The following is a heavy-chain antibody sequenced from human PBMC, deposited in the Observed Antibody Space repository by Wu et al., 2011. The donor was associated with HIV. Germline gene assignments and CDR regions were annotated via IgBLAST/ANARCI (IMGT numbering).Heavy chain of an antibody. V-gene: IGHV1-2*02. Sequence: QVQLVQSGAEVKKPGASVKVSCKASGYTFTDYYIHWVRQAPGQGLEWMGWINTNSGGTNYAQKFQGRVTLTRDTSISTAYMELSSLRSDDTAVYYCARGTTYSSRHYYYYGMDVWGQGTTVTVSS. J-gene: IGHJ6*02. CDR3: ARGTTYSSRHYYYYGMDV. CDR1: GYTFTDYY. D-gene: IGHD1-14*01. CDR2: INTNSGGT.